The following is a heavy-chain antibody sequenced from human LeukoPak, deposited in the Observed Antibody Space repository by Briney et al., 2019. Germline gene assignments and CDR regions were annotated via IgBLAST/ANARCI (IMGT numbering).Heavy chain of an antibody. CDR2: IYYSGST. CDR3: ARAKAAAGIDYFDY. D-gene: IGHD6-13*01. CDR1: GASISDCC. V-gene: IGHV4-59*13. Sequence: SETLSLTCTVSGASISDCCWNWIRQPPGKGLEWIGYIYYSGSTNYNPSLKSRVTISVDTSKNQFSLKLSSVTAADTAVYYCARAKAAAGIDYFDYWGQGTLVTVSS. J-gene: IGHJ4*02.